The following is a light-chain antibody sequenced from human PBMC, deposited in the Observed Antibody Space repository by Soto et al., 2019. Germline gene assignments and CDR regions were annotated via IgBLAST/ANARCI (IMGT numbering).Light chain of an antibody. V-gene: IGKV3-20*01. J-gene: IGKJ5*01. CDR2: GAA. CDR3: QQYGSSPGT. CDR1: QSVNSNY. Sequence: EIVLTQSPGTLSLSPGERATLSCRASQSVNSNYLAWYQQKPGQAPRLLIHGAAIRATGIPDRFSGSGSGADFTLIISRLEPEDFAVYYCQQYGSSPGTFGQGTRLEIK.